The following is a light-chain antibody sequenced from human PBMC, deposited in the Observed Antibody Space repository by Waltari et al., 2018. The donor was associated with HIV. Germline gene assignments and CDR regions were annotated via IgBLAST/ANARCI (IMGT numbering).Light chain of an antibody. CDR3: MQSLQTPT. CDR1: QTHLHSDGNNY. V-gene: IGKV2-28*01. CDR2: LGS. Sequence: EIVLTQSPLSLPVTPGEPASISCRSSQTHLHSDGNNYLEWYVQKPGQSPQLLLQLGSNRAAGVPDRFSGSGSGTHFTLKITKVEAEDVGIFCCMQSLQTPTFGQGTRLDIK. J-gene: IGKJ5*01.